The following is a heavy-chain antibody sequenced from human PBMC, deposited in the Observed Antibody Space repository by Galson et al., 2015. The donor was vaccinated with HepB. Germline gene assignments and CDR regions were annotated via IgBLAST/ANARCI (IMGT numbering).Heavy chain of an antibody. CDR2: IDHSGPA. V-gene: IGHV4-34*01. Sequence: LSLTCAAYGGSFSGFYWSWVRQTPKKGLEWIGEIDHSGPAHYSPSLRSRVTISIDTSKNQFSLSLISVTAADTAVYFCARFHGISITGQFDYWGQGILVTVSS. CDR3: ARFHGISITGQFDY. D-gene: IGHD3-3*01. CDR1: GGSFSGFY. J-gene: IGHJ4*02.